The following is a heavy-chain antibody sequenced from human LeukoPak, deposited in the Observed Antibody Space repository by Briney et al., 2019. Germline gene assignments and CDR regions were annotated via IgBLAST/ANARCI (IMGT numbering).Heavy chain of an antibody. CDR1: GFTFDDYG. CDR2: INWNGGST. Sequence: GGSLRLSCAASGFTFDDYGMSWVRQAPGKGLEWVSGINWNGGSTGYADSVKGRFTISRDNSKNTLYLQMNSLRAEDTAVYYCAKGQYYYGSGSYYPDYWGQGTLVTVSS. CDR3: AKGQYYYGSGSYYPDY. D-gene: IGHD3-10*01. V-gene: IGHV3-20*04. J-gene: IGHJ4*02.